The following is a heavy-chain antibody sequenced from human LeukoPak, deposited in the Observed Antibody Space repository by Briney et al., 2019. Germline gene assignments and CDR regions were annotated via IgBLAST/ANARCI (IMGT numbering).Heavy chain of an antibody. J-gene: IGHJ4*02. D-gene: IGHD2-2*01. V-gene: IGHV3-23*01. CDR2: ISGSGGST. CDR3: ARGIVVVKAATIIDY. CDR1: GFTFSSYA. Sequence: GGSLRLSCAASGFTFSSYAMSWVRQAPGKGLEWVSAISGSGGSTYYADSVKGRFTISRDNSKNTLYLQMNSLRAEDTAMYYCARGIVVVKAATIIDYWGQGALVTVSS.